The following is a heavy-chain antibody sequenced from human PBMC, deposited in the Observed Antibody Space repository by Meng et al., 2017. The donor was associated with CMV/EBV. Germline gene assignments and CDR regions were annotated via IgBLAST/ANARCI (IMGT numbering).Heavy chain of an antibody. CDR1: GFTFSSYW. Sequence: GESLTISCAASGFTFSSYWMSWVRQAPGKGLEWVANIKQDGSEKYYVDSVKGRFTISRDNAKNSLYLQMNSLRAEDTAVYYCARVAFLPPYCGGDCSAHYYFDYWGQGTLVTVSS. J-gene: IGHJ4*02. CDR3: ARVAFLPPYCGGDCSAHYYFDY. V-gene: IGHV3-7*01. CDR2: IKQDGSEK. D-gene: IGHD2-21*01.